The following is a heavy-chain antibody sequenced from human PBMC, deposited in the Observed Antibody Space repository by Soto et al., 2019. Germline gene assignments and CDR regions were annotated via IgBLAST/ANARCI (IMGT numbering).Heavy chain of an antibody. Sequence: PSETLPLTCTVSGGSISSYYWSWIRQPPGKGLEWITYIYYSGSTNYNPSLKSRVTISVDTSKNQFSLKLSSVTAADTAVYYCAKRYSGYDDAFDIWGQGTTVTVSS. J-gene: IGHJ3*02. CDR3: AKRYSGYDDAFDI. V-gene: IGHV4-59*08. CDR2: IYYSGST. D-gene: IGHD5-12*01. CDR1: GGSISSYY.